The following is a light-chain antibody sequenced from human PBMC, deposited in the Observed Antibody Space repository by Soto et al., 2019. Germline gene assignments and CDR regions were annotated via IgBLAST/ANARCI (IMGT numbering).Light chain of an antibody. V-gene: IGLV4-69*01. J-gene: IGLJ2*01. CDR3: QTWGTGIQV. Sequence: QSVLTQSPSASASLGASVKLTCTLSSGHSSYAIAWHQQQPEKGPRYXXXXXXXXSHXKXDGXXXXXXXXXXXXXXXXXXSXLQSDDEADYYCQTWGTGIQVFGGGTKLTVL. CDR2: XXXXXSH. CDR1: SGHSSYA.